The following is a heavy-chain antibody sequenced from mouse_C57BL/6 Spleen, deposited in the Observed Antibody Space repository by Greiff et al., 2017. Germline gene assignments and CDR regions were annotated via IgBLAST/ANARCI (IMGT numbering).Heavy chain of an antibody. CDR2: IYPGDGDT. CDR1: GYAFSSYW. V-gene: IGHV1-80*01. Sequence: QVQLQQSGAELVKPGASVKISCKASGYAFSSYWMNWVKQRPGKGLEWIGQIYPGDGDTNYNGKFKGKATLTADKSSSTAYMQLSSLTSEDSAVYCCARRDSSGYLDYWGQGTTLTVSS. D-gene: IGHD3-2*02. CDR3: ARRDSSGYLDY. J-gene: IGHJ2*01.